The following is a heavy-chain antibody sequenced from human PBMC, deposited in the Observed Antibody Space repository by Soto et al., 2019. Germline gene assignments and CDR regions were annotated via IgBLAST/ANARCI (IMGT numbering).Heavy chain of an antibody. CDR3: ARDYGGSEPQSDYYYYYGMDV. D-gene: IGHD4-17*01. CDR2: IYYSGST. V-gene: IGHV4-59*01. J-gene: IGHJ6*02. Sequence: QVQLQESGPGLVKPSETLSLTCTVSGGSISSYYWSWIRQPPGKGLEWIGYIYYSGSTNYNPSLKSRVTISVDTPTTQFPLKLSSVTAADTAVYYCARDYGGSEPQSDYYYYYGMDVWGHGTTVTVSS. CDR1: GGSISSYY.